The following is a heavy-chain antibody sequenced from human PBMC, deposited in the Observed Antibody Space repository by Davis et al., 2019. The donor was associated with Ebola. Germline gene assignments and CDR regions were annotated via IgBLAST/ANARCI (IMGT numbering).Heavy chain of an antibody. Sequence: SQTLSLTCAVYGVSFRGYYWNWIRQPPGKGLEWIGEINHSGRTNYNPSLKSRVTMSVDTSKNQFSLRVRSVTAADTAVYYCARGGGYGGYGMDVWGQGTTVTVSS. V-gene: IGHV4-34*01. D-gene: IGHD6-25*01. J-gene: IGHJ6*02. CDR1: GVSFRGYY. CDR3: ARGGGYGGYGMDV. CDR2: INHSGRT.